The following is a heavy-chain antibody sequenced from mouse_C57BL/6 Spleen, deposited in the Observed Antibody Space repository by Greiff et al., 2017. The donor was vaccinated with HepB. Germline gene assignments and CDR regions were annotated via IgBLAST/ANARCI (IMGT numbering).Heavy chain of an antibody. Sequence: QVQLQQSGPELVKPGASVKISCKASGYAFSSSWMNWVKQRPGKGLEWIGRIYPGDGDTNYNGKFKGKATLTADKSSSTAYMQLSSLTSEDSAVYFCARWGANWDDFDYWGQGTTLTVSS. CDR2: IYPGDGDT. CDR3: ARWGANWDDFDY. V-gene: IGHV1-82*01. CDR1: GYAFSSSW. D-gene: IGHD4-1*01. J-gene: IGHJ2*01.